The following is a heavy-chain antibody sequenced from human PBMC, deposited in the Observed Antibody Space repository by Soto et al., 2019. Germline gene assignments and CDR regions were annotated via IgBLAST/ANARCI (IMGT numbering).Heavy chain of an antibody. CDR2: LDSGGGGT. CDR3: SNCPEHLVRGVFDY. D-gene: IGHD6-6*01. CDR1: GFTLGTDV. V-gene: IGHV3-23*01. Sequence: EVHLLESGGGLVQPGASLRLSCAASGFTLGTDVMSWVRQAPGKGLEWVSGLDSGGGGTYYADSVKGRLTISSDNSKTTLSLQMNGLRAETTAVFYLSNCPEHLVRGVFDYWGQGTLVNVSS. J-gene: IGHJ4*02.